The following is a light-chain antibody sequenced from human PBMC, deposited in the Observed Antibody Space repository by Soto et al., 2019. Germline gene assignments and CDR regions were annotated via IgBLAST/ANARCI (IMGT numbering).Light chain of an antibody. Sequence: DIQMTQAPSTLPASVGHRVTIPCRASQSISSWLAWYQQKTGNAPKLLIYQASSMESRVPSGFSGSGSGREFTLTISSMQHDDYSAYYCQQYNGSSPETFGPGTKVDIK. CDR3: QQYNGSSPET. CDR1: QSISSW. CDR2: QAS. V-gene: IGKV1-5*03. J-gene: IGKJ1*01.